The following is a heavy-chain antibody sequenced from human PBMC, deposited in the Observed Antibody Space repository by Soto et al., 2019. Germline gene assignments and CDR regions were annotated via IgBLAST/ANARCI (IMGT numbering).Heavy chain of an antibody. CDR2: IYYSGST. CDR3: ARLGPYGSESYSFRYNWFDP. D-gene: IGHD3-10*01. Sequence: SETLSLTCSVSGGSVRNTNYYWGWIRQPPGKGLEWIGYIYYSGSTNYNPSLKSRVTISVDTSKNQFSLKLSSVTAADTAMYYCARLGPYGSESYSFRYNWFDPWGQGTLVTVSS. CDR1: GGSVRNTNYY. V-gene: IGHV4-61*01. J-gene: IGHJ5*02.